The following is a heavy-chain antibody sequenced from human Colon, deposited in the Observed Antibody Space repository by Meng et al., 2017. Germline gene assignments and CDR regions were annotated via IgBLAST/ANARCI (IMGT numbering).Heavy chain of an antibody. CDR3: AAYGSGTNYANNWFDP. CDR2: IYYSGGP. D-gene: IGHD3-10*01. J-gene: IGHJ5*02. CDR1: GGSITSYY. V-gene: IGHV4-59*01. Sequence: QLQLQAPRPGMAKPSETLSLTCTVSGGSITSYYWSWIRQSPGKGLECIGNIYYSGGPNYNPSLKSRVTLSVDMSKNQFSLKLKSVTAADTAVYYCAAYGSGTNYANNWFDPWGQGTLVTVSS.